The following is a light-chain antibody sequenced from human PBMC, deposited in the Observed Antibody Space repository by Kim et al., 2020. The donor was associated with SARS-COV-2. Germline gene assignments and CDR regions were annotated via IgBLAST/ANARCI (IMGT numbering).Light chain of an antibody. Sequence: LYSGERGTRTCRASQSVSSSYFAWYQQKPGQAPRLLSYGASSRATGIPDRFSGSGSVTDFTLTISRLEPEDFAVYYCQQYGSSPYTFGQGTKLEI. J-gene: IGKJ2*01. V-gene: IGKV3-20*01. CDR1: QSVSSSY. CDR2: GAS. CDR3: QQYGSSPYT.